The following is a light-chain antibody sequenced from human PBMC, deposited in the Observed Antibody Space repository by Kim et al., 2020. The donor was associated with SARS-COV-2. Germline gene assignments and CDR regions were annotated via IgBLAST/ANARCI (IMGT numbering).Light chain of an antibody. Sequence: EIVLTQSPGTLSLSPGERATLSCRASESVSGRLLAWFQQKPGQAPRLLIYAASSRATDIPDRFSGSGSGTDFTLTISRLEPEDFAVYYCHQYASSPWTFGQGTKVDIK. CDR2: AAS. J-gene: IGKJ1*01. CDR1: ESVSGRL. V-gene: IGKV3-20*01. CDR3: HQYASSPWT.